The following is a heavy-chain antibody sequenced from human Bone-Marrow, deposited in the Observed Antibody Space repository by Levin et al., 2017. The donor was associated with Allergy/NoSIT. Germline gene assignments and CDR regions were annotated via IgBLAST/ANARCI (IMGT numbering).Heavy chain of an antibody. Sequence: GGSLRLSCAASGFKFNDYDMHWVRQVQGKSLEWVSAIGPGGDTYYPDSVKGRFTVSSESAKNTLYLQLNSLRAGDTAVYYCARGRCSSPTCFSHYYDGVDVWGQGTTVTVSS. D-gene: IGHD2-2*01. CDR1: GFKFNDYD. V-gene: IGHV3-13*01. CDR3: ARGRCSSPTCFSHYYDGVDV. CDR2: IGPGGDT. J-gene: IGHJ6*02.